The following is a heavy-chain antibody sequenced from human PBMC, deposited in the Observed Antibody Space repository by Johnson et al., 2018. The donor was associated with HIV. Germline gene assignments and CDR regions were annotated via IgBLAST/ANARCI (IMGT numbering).Heavy chain of an antibody. CDR1: GLTFSNYG. CDR3: AKDLSWGAAGTGNAFDV. J-gene: IGHJ3*01. CDR2: IWFDGTNK. Sequence: QVQLVESGGGLVKPGGSLRLSCAASGLTFSNYGSHWVRQAPGKGLEWVAVIWFDGTNKYYADSVKGRFTISRDNSKNTLYLQMNSLSAEDTAVYYCAKDLSWGAAGTGNAFDVWGQGTMVTVSS. D-gene: IGHD6-13*01. V-gene: IGHV3-33*06.